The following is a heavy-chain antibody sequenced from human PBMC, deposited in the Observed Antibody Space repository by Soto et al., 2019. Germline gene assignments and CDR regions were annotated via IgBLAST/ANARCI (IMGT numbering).Heavy chain of an antibody. Sequence: GGSLRLSCAAVGFTFSSYSMNCVRQAPGKGLEWVSYISSSSSTIYYADSVRGRFTISRDNAKNSLYLQMNSLRDEDTAVYYCARDLIPPTYYFDYWGQGTLVTVSS. CDR3: ARDLIPPTYYFDY. CDR2: ISSSSSTI. V-gene: IGHV3-48*02. CDR1: GFTFSSYS. J-gene: IGHJ4*02.